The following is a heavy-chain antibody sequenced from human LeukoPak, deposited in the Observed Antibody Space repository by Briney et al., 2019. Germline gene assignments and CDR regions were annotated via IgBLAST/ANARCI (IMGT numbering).Heavy chain of an antibody. J-gene: IGHJ4*02. CDR2: IWYDGSNK. CDR1: GFTFSSYG. Sequence: GGSLRLXCAASGFTFSSYGMHWVRLAPGKGLEWVAVIWYDGSNKYYADSVKGRLTISRDNSKNTLYLQMNSLRAEDTAVYYCTSSGYLIDYWGQGTLVTVSS. D-gene: IGHD3-22*01. CDR3: TSSGYLIDY. V-gene: IGHV3-33*01.